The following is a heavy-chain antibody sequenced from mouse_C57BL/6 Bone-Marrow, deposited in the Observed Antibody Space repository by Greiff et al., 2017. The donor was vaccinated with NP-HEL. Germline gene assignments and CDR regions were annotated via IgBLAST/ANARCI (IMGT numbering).Heavy chain of an antibody. V-gene: IGHV5-9-4*01. CDR1: GFTFSSYA. CDR3: ARDGNYYAMDY. CDR2: ISSGGSYP. Sequence: EVHLVESGGGLVKPGGSLKLSCAASGFTFSSYAMSWVRQSPEKRLEWVAEISSGGSYPYYPDTVTGRFTISRDNAKNTLYLEMSSLRSEDTAMYYCARDGNYYAMDYWGQGTSVTVSS. J-gene: IGHJ4*01. D-gene: IGHD2-1*01.